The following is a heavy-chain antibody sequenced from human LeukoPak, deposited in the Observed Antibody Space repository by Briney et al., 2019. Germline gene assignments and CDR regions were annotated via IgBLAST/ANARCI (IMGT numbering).Heavy chain of an antibody. CDR1: GLTISGYW. V-gene: IGHV3-7*01. CDR2: IKQDGSEK. J-gene: IGHJ5*02. Sequence: PGGSLRLSCAASGLTISGYWMTWVRQAPGKALEWVANIKQDGSEKTYVDSVKGRFIISRDNAKNSIYLQMNSLRVEDTAMYYCARDGGADWYDPWGQGTLVTVSS. CDR3: ARDGGADWYDP. D-gene: IGHD3-16*01.